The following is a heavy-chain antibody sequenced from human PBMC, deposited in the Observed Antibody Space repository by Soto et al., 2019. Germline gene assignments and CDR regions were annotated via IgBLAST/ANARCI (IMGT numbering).Heavy chain of an antibody. J-gene: IGHJ4*02. D-gene: IGHD2-8*01. CDR3: ARQFCTTTDCFMYFDN. CDR2: VYPRGSDT. V-gene: IGHV5-51*01. Sequence: PGESLKISCETSGYDFTRNWIGWVRQRPGKGLEWVGLVYPRGSDTRYSPSFRGHVSMSADESVRTAYLQWTSLEASDTAIYYCARQFCTTTDCFMYFDNWGPGTPLTVSS. CDR1: GYDFTRNW.